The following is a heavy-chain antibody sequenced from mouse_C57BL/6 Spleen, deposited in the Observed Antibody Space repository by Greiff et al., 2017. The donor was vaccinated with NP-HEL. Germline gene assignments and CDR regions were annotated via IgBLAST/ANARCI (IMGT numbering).Heavy chain of an antibody. J-gene: IGHJ2*01. Sequence: VHLVESGAELARPGASVKLSCKASGYTFTSYGISWVKQRTGQGLEWIGEIYPRSGNTYYNEKFKGKATLTADKSSSTAYMELRSLTSEDSAVYFCARRIYYGSSYDYFDYWGQGTTLTVSS. V-gene: IGHV1-81*01. CDR3: ARRIYYGSSYDYFDY. CDR2: IYPRSGNT. D-gene: IGHD1-1*01. CDR1: GYTFTSYG.